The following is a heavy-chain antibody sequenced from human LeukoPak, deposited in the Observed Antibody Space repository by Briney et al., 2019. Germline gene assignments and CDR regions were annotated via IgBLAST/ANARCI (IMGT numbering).Heavy chain of an antibody. V-gene: IGHV1-46*01. CDR1: GYTFTSYG. J-gene: IGHJ6*03. CDR3: GGSSVYYYMDV. CDR2: INPSGGST. Sequence: ASVKVSCKASGYTFTSYGISWVRQAPGQGLEWMGIINPSGGSTSYAQKFQGRVTMTRDMSTSTVYMELSSLRSEDTAVYYCGGSSVYYYMDVWGKGTTVTVSS. D-gene: IGHD6-19*01.